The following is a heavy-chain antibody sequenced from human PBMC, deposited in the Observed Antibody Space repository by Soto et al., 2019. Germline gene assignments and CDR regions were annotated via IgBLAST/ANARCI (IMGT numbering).Heavy chain of an antibody. Sequence: PGGSLXLSCAASGFXFSGSTMHWVRQASGKGLEWVGRIRSKVNSYATAYAASVKGRFTISRDDSKNTLYLQMNSLRAEDTAVYYCARDGEAYCGGDCYSAYFDYWGQGTLVTVSS. D-gene: IGHD2-21*02. J-gene: IGHJ4*02. CDR1: GFXFSGST. CDR3: ARDGEAYCGGDCYSAYFDY. CDR2: IRSKVNSYAT. V-gene: IGHV3-73*01.